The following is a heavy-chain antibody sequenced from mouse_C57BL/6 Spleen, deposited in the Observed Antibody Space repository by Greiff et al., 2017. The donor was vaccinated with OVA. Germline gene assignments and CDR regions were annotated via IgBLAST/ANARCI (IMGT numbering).Heavy chain of an antibody. CDR1: GYSITSGYY. CDR2: ISYDGSN. V-gene: IGHV3-6*01. D-gene: IGHD1-1*01. Sequence: ESGPGLVKPSQSLSLTCSVTGYSITSGYYWNWIRQFPGNKLEWMGYISYDGSNNYNPSLKNRISITRDTSKNQFFLKLNSVTTEDTATYYCARDLHYYGSSFYWYFDVWGTGTTVTVSS. CDR3: ARDLHYYGSSFYWYFDV. J-gene: IGHJ1*03.